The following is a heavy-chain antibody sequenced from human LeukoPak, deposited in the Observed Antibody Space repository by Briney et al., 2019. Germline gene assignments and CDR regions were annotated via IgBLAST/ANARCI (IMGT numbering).Heavy chain of an antibody. J-gene: IGHJ6*02. CDR1: GYTFTSYD. CDR3: ARGYCSGGSCYGMDV. D-gene: IGHD2-15*01. V-gene: IGHV1-8*01. Sequence: VASVKVSCKASGYTFTSYDINWVRQAPGQGLEWMGWMNPNSGNTGYAQTFQGRVTMTSNTSISTAYMELSSLRSEDTAVYYCARGYCSGGSCYGMDVWGQGTTVTVSS. CDR2: MNPNSGNT.